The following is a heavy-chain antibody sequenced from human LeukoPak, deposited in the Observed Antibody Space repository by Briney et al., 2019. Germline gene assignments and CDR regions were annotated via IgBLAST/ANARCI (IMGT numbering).Heavy chain of an antibody. V-gene: IGHV1-2*02. J-gene: IGHJ4*02. CDR3: ARGEYDFWSGYYRNFDY. Sequence: ASVKVSCKASGYTFTGYYMHWVRQAPGQGLEWMGWINPNSGGTNYAQKFQGRVTMTRDTSISIAYMELSRLRSDDTAVYYCARGEYDFWSGYYRNFDYWGQGTLVTVSS. CDR1: GYTFTGYY. CDR2: INPNSGGT. D-gene: IGHD3-3*01.